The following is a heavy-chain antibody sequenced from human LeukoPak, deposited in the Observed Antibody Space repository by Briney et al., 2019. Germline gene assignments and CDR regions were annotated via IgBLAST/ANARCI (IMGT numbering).Heavy chain of an antibody. CDR1: GFTFSDYE. CDR2: ISTSGSII. V-gene: IGHV3-48*03. Sequence: PGGSLRLSCAASGFTFSDYEMNWVRQAPGKGLEWILHISTSGSIIHYADSVKGRFTISRDNAKNSLYLQMNSLRAEDTAVYYCARNGDYYGSGSYYWGQGTLVTVSS. J-gene: IGHJ4*02. CDR3: ARNGDYYGSGSYY. D-gene: IGHD3-10*01.